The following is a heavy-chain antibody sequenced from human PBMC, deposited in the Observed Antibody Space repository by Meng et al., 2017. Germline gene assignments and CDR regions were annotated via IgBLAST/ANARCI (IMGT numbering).Heavy chain of an antibody. V-gene: IGHV1-3*02. J-gene: IGHJ4*02. CDR2: SNAGNGNT. Sequence: ASVKVSCKASGYTFTSYAMHWVRQAPGQRLEWMGWSNAGNGNTKYSQEFQGRVTITRDTSASTAYMELSSLRSEDTAVYYCARGGYYDSSGYFVVAYYFDYWGQGTLVTVSS. D-gene: IGHD3-22*01. CDR1: GYTFTSYA. CDR3: ARGGYYDSSGYFVVAYYFDY.